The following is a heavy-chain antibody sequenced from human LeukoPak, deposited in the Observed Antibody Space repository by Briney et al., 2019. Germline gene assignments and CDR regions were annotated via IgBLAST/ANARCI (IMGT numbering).Heavy chain of an antibody. V-gene: IGHV1-69*05. CDR2: IIPIFGTA. Sequence: SVKVSCKASGGTFSSYAISWVRQAPGQGLEWMGGIIPIFGTANYAQKFQGRVTITTDESMSTAYMELSSLRSEDTAVYYCARVVHRGPLYYFDYWGQGTLVTVSS. CDR1: GGTFSSYA. D-gene: IGHD2-15*01. CDR3: ARVVHRGPLYYFDY. J-gene: IGHJ4*02.